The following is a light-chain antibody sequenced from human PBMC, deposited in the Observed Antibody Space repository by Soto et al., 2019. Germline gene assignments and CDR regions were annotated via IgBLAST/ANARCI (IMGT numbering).Light chain of an antibody. V-gene: IGKV3-20*01. CDR2: GAS. Sequence: MGFTQPPATLSTSLSATVTLPCRASQRVTTSLAWYQQQPGQAHRLIIYGASSRATGIPDRFSGSGSGTDFTLTISRLEAEDFAVYYCQQYGSSLTFGGGTKV. CDR3: QQYGSSLT. CDR1: QRVTTS. J-gene: IGKJ4*01.